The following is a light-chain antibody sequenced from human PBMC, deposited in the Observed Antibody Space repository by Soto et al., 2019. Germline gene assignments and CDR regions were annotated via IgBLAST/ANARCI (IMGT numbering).Light chain of an antibody. CDR1: SSDVGGYDY. J-gene: IGLJ2*01. Sequence: QSALTQPPSASGSPGQSVTISCTGTSSDVGGYDYVSWYQQQSGKAPKLIIYEVTNRPSGVPDRFSGSKSGNTASLTVSGLQAEDEADYYFRSYAGISNVIFGAGTKLTVL. V-gene: IGLV2-8*01. CDR2: EVT. CDR3: RSYAGISNVI.